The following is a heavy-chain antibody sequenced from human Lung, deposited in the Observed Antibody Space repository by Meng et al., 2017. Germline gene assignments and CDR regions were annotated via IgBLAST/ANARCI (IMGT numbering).Heavy chain of an antibody. CDR1: GSSLSTSGMA. V-gene: IGHV2-5*02. Sequence: QITLKESGPALVKPTQTLTLTCTLSGSSLSTSGMAVGWIRQPPGKALEWLALIYWDDEKRYSPSLKSRLTITKDTSKNHVVLTMTNMDPVDTATYYCAHSWGSGYYFGPLDYWGQGTLVTVSS. CDR3: AHSWGSGYYFGPLDY. J-gene: IGHJ4*02. CDR2: IYWDDEK. D-gene: IGHD3-22*01.